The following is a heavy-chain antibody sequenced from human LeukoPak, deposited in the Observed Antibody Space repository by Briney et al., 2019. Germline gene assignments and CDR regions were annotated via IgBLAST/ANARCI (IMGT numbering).Heavy chain of an antibody. CDR1: GFTVSSNY. V-gene: IGHV3-13*01. Sequence: GGSLRLSCAASGFTVSSNYMSWVRQATGKGLEWVSAIGTAGDTYYPGSVKGRFTISRENAKNSLYLQMNSLRAEDTAIYYCTTDTWYSAGHWGQGTLVTVSS. J-gene: IGHJ4*02. CDR3: TTDTWYSAGH. CDR2: IGTAGDT. D-gene: IGHD2-15*01.